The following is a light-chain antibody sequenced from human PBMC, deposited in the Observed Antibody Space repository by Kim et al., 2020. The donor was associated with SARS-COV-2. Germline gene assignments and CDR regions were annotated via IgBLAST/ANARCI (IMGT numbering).Light chain of an antibody. CDR1: QSVLYSSNNKRY. J-gene: IGKJ3*01. CDR3: QQYYSTPPFT. CDR2: WAS. Sequence: TINCKSSQSVLYSSNNKRYLAWYQQKPGQPPKLLIYWASTRESGVPDRFSGSGSGTDFTLTISSLQAEDVAVYYCQQYYSTPPFTFGPGTKVDIK. V-gene: IGKV4-1*01.